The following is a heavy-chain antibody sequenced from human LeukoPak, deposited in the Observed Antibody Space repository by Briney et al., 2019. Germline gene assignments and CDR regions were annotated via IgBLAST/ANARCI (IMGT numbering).Heavy chain of an antibody. CDR3: PSRSGSFSDALDI. V-gene: IGHV4-59*08. D-gene: IGHD3-10*01. Sequence: SETLSLTCTVSGGSIRSYYWGWIRQPPGKGLEWIWYIHYSESTQYNPSLKSRVTMSVDTPKNQFSLKLSAVTAADTAVYYCPSRSGSFSDALDIWGQGTLVTVSS. CDR2: IHYSEST. CDR1: GGSIRSYY. J-gene: IGHJ3*02.